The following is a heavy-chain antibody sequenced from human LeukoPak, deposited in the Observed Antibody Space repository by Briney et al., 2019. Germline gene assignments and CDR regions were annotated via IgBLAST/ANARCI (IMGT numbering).Heavy chain of an antibody. CDR3: TRESPYYYDSPDAFDI. V-gene: IGHV3-15*01. Sequence: GGSLRLSCAVSGFTLSNAWMSWVRQAPGKGLEWVGRIKSKTDGDTTDYAAPVKGRFTISRDESKDTLYLQMSSLKAEDTAVYYCTRESPYYYDSPDAFDIWGQGTMVTVSS. CDR1: GFTLSNAW. CDR2: IKSKTDGDTT. J-gene: IGHJ3*02. D-gene: IGHD3-22*01.